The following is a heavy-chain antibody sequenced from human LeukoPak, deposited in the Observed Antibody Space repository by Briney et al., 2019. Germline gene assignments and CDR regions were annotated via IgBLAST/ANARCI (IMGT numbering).Heavy chain of an antibody. Sequence: GGSLRLSCAASGFTFSSYWMHWVRQAPGKGLVWVSRINSDGSNTNYADSVKGRFTISRDSAKNTLYLQMNSLRAEDTAVYYCARDYNRVGASFDYWGQGTLVTVSS. CDR2: INSDGSNT. D-gene: IGHD1-26*01. CDR1: GFTFSSYW. V-gene: IGHV3-74*01. CDR3: ARDYNRVGASFDY. J-gene: IGHJ4*02.